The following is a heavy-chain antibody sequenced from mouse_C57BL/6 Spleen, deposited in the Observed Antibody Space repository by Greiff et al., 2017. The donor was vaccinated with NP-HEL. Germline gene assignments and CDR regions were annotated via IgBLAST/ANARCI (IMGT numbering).Heavy chain of an antibody. CDR2: IRSKSNNYAT. CDR3: VTVSYYYAMDY. CDR1: GFSFNTYA. J-gene: IGHJ4*01. V-gene: IGHV10-1*01. D-gene: IGHD6-2*01. Sequence: EVKVVESGGGLVQPKGSLKLSCAASGFSFNTYAMNWVRQAPGKGLEWVARIRSKSNNYATYYADSVKDRFTISRDDSESMLYLQMNNLKTEDTAMYYCVTVSYYYAMDYWGQGTSVTVSS.